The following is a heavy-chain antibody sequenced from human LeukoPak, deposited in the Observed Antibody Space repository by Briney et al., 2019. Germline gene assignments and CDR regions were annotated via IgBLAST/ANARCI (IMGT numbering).Heavy chain of an antibody. CDR1: GGSISSYY. Sequence: SETLSLTCTVSGGSISSYYWSWIRQPPGKGLEWIGYIYHSGSTNYNPSLKSRVTISVDTSKNQFSLKLSSVTAADTAVYYCARTYYYGSGILTTFDPWGQGTLVTVSS. J-gene: IGHJ5*02. D-gene: IGHD3-10*01. CDR2: IYHSGST. CDR3: ARTYYYGSGILTTFDP. V-gene: IGHV4-59*08.